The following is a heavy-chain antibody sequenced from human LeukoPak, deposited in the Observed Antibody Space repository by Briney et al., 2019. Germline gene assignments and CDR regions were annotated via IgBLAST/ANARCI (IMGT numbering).Heavy chain of an antibody. V-gene: IGHV1-69*01. CDR1: GGTFSSYA. J-gene: IGHJ4*02. Sequence: VKVSCKASGGTFSSYAMSWVRQAPGKGLEWMGGISPIFGTANYAQKLKGRVTINGDESTSTAYMEVNSLRSDDTAVYYCARDRVNSGYDSTGFDYWGQGTLVTVSS. D-gene: IGHD5-12*01. CDR3: ARDRVNSGYDSTGFDY. CDR2: ISPIFGTA.